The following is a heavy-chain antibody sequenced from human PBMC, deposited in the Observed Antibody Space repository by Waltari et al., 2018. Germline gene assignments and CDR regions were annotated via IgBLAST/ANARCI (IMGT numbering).Heavy chain of an antibody. V-gene: IGHV3-30*03. D-gene: IGHD2-21*01. CDR2: ISHDGSNK. CDR3: ARETSHYYYFDY. CDR1: GFPFSSHA. Sequence: QVQLVEAGGGVVQPGRYVRRSGAGSGFPFSSHAMPWAHQAPGKGPGWVAPISHDGSNKYYADFVKGRFTISRDNSKNTLYLQMNSLRAEDTAVYYCARETSHYYYFDYWGQGTLVTVSS. J-gene: IGHJ4*02.